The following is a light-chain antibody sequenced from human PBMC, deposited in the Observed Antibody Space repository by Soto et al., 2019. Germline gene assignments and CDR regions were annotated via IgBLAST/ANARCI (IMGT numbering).Light chain of an antibody. CDR2: EVD. Sequence: QSALTQPPSASGSPGQSLTISCAGTGSDVGAYKYVSWYQQHPGKAPKLIIYEVDKRPSGVPDRFSGSKSGNTASLTVSGLQAEAEADYSCSSYGGSNIPLYVFGTGTKVTVL. CDR1: GSDVGAYKY. J-gene: IGLJ1*01. V-gene: IGLV2-8*01. CDR3: SSYGGSNIPLYV.